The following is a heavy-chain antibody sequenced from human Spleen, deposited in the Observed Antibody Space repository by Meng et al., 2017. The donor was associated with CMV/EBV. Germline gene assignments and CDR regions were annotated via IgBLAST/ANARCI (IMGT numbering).Heavy chain of an antibody. CDR1: GFTFRNYG. D-gene: IGHD3-3*01. V-gene: IGHV3-30*02. CDR2: IRYDGSNK. Sequence: GGSLRLSCAASGFTFRNYGMHWVRQAPGKGLEWVSFIRYDGSNKYNADFVKGRFTISRDNSKNRLYLQMNSLRAEDTAVYYCASPFGALEDRHYYYGMDVWGQGTTVTVSS. CDR3: ASPFGALEDRHYYYGMDV. J-gene: IGHJ6*02.